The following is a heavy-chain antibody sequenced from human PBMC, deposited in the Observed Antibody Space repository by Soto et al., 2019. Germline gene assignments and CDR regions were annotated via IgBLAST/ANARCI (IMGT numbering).Heavy chain of an antibody. V-gene: IGHV3-13*04. CDR1: GFTFSSYD. CDR2: IGTAGDT. CDR3: ARAIGQTLFNY. D-gene: IGHD3-22*01. J-gene: IGHJ4*02. Sequence: PGGSLRLSCSASGFTFSSYDMHWVRQGPGKGLEWVSAIGTAGDTNYAGSVKGRFTISRENAKNSLYLQMNSLRAGDTAIYFCARAIGQTLFNYGGQGTLVTVPS.